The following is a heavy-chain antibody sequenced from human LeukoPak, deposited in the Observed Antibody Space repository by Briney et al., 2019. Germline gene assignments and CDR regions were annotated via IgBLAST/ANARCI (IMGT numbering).Heavy chain of an antibody. CDR1: GYTFTGYY. CDR2: INPNSGGT. V-gene: IGHV1-2*02. D-gene: IGHD6-19*01. J-gene: IGHJ4*02. CDR3: ATSAIAVAGTDRPEPPDY. Sequence: GASVKVSCKASGYTFTGYYMHWVRQAPGQGLEWMGWINPNSGGTNYAQKFQGRVTMTRDTSISTAYMELSRLRSDDTAVYYCATSAIAVAGTDRPEPPDYWGQGTLVTVSS.